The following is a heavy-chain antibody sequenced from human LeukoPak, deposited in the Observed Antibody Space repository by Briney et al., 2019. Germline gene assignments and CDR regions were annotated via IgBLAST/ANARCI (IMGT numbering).Heavy chain of an antibody. V-gene: IGHV1-18*01. CDR2: ISANSGNT. J-gene: IGHJ4*02. D-gene: IGHD3-16*01. Sequence: GASVKVSCKPSGYSFPRNGIIWVRQAPGQGLQWMGWISANSGNTNYAQKFQDRVTLTTDTSTSTAYMELRSLRSDDTAVYYCARDVNYAFDYWGQGTLVTVSS. CDR1: GYSFPRNG. CDR3: ARDVNYAFDY.